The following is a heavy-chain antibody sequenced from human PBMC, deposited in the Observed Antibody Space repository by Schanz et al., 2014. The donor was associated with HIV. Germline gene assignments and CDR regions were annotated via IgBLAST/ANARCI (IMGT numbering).Heavy chain of an antibody. CDR3: AKDRNYYESKYRGKGNYYYYYGMDV. CDR1: GFNINSYG. J-gene: IGHJ6*02. Sequence: QVQLVESGGGVVQPGRSLRLSCAASGFNINSYGMHWVRQAPGKGLEWVAVISYDGTKKHYADSVKGRFTISRDNSKNSLSLLIKSLRAEDAAVYYYAKDRNYYESKYRGKGNYYYYYGMDVWGQGTTVTVSS. V-gene: IGHV3-30*18. CDR2: ISYDGTKK. D-gene: IGHD3-22*01.